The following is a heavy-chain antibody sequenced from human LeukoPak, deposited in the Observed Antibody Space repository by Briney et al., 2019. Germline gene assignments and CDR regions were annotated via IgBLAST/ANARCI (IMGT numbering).Heavy chain of an antibody. CDR1: GFTFSNYA. CDR3: AKSTQLRGGIATDFDS. Sequence: GGSLRLSCAASGFTFSNYAMSWVRQAPGKGLEWVSVISGGGGNTYYADSVKGRFTISRDNPKNTLYLQVNSLRAEDTAVYYCAKSTQLRGGIATDFDSWGQGTLVTVSS. D-gene: IGHD3-16*02. CDR2: ISGGGGNT. V-gene: IGHV3-23*01. J-gene: IGHJ4*02.